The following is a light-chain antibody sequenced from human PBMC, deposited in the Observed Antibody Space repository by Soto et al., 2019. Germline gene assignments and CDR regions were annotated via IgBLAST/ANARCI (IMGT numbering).Light chain of an antibody. CDR3: AAWDASLGGFYV. CDR1: GRDT. CDR2: SNN. Sequence: GRDTVNWYQHLPGTAPKLLIYSNNHRPSGVPDRFSASKAGASASLAISGLQSEDEGDYYCAAWDASLGGFYVFGSGTKVTVL. V-gene: IGLV1-44*01. J-gene: IGLJ1*01.